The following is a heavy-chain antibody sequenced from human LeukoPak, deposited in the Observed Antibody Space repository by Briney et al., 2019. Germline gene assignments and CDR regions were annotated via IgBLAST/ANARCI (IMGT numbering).Heavy chain of an antibody. Sequence: GGSLRLSCAASGLTFSSYVMHWVRQAPGKGLEWAAVIWYDGSNKYYADSVKGRFTISRDNSKNTLYLQMNSLRAEDSAVYYCARGSSTSYYYYYYGMDVWGQGTTVTVSS. J-gene: IGHJ6*02. CDR2: IWYDGSNK. CDR3: ARGSSTSYYYYYYGMDV. D-gene: IGHD2-2*01. V-gene: IGHV3-33*01. CDR1: GLTFSSYV.